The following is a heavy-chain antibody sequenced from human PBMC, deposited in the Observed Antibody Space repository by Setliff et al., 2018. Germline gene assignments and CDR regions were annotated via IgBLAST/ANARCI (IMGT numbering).Heavy chain of an antibody. J-gene: IGHJ4*02. D-gene: IGHD3-10*01. Sequence: SSGDHYWSWIRQHPGKGLEWVSGISWDSGSKGYADSVKGRFTISRDNAKKSLYLQMNSLRAEDMALYYCVKDSGSGNYFGGYFDYWGQGTLVTAPQ. V-gene: IGHV3-9*03. CDR3: VKDSGSGNYFGGYFDY. CDR2: ISWDSGSK. CDR1: SSGDHY.